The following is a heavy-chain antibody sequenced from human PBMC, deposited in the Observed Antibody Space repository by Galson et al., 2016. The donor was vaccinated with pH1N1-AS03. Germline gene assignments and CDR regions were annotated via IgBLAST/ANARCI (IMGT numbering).Heavy chain of an antibody. Sequence: SLRLSCAASAFTFSRYGMHWVRQAPGKGLEWVGRIKSKTDGGTTDFAAPVEGRFTISRDDSKNMLYLQMNSLKTEDSAMYYCTKEGYGDYFDYWGQGTLVTVSS. V-gene: IGHV3-15*01. CDR2: IKSKTDGGTT. CDR3: TKEGYGDYFDY. J-gene: IGHJ4*02. CDR1: AFTFSRYG. D-gene: IGHD4-17*01.